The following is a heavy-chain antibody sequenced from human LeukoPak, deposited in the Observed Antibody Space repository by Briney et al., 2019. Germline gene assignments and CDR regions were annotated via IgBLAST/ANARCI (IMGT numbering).Heavy chain of an antibody. CDR3: ARGLSLDKSHVDY. CDR1: GYTFMTYN. Sequence: GASVKVSCKASGYTFMTYNINWVRQATGQGLEWMGWMNPNSGDTGYAQKFQGRVTMTRNTAISTAYMELSSLRSEDTAVYYCARGLSLDKSHVDYWGQGTLVTVSS. D-gene: IGHD2/OR15-2a*01. J-gene: IGHJ4*02. CDR2: MNPNSGDT. V-gene: IGHV1-8*01.